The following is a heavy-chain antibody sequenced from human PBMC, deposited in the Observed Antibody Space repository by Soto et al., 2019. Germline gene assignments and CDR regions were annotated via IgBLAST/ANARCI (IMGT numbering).Heavy chain of an antibody. J-gene: IGHJ4*02. V-gene: IGHV3-74*01. CDR3: ARGGAMGVDY. Sequence: GALRGSCTASGFTFNTHWMHWVRQAPGKGLVWVSRIYFDGITTNYADSVKGRLTVSRDNAKNTVYLHVNTLRDEDTAVYYCARGGAMGVDYWGQGTLVTVSS. D-gene: IGHD1-26*01. CDR1: GFTFNTHW. CDR2: IYFDGITT.